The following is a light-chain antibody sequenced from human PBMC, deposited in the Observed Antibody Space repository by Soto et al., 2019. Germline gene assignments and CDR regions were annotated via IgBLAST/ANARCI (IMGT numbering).Light chain of an antibody. CDR2: DVS. CDR1: SSDVGGYNY. V-gene: IGLV2-14*01. J-gene: IGLJ1*01. CDR3: SSYTSSSLNYV. Sequence: QSALTQPASVSGSPGQSITISRTGTSSDVGGYNYVSWYQQHPGKAPKLMIYDVSNRPSGVSNRFSGSKSGNTASLTISGLQAEDEADYYCSSYTSSSLNYVFGTGTKVTVL.